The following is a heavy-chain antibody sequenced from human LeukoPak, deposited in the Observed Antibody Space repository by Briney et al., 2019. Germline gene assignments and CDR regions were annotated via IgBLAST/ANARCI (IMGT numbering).Heavy chain of an antibody. V-gene: IGHV3-21*01. Sequence: GGSLRLSCAASGFTFSSYSMNWVRQAPGKRLEWVSSISSSSSYIYYADSVKGRFTISRDNAKNSLYLQMNSLRAEDTAVYYCARLPGYSSSWYDWYFDLWGRGTLVTVSS. J-gene: IGHJ2*01. CDR3: ARLPGYSSSWYDWYFDL. CDR2: ISSSSSYI. CDR1: GFTFSSYS. D-gene: IGHD6-13*01.